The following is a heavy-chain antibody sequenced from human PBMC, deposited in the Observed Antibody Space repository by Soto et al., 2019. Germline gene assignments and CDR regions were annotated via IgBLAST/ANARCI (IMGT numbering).Heavy chain of an antibody. CDR1: GYPFNSYH. CDR2: INPTEGRT. CDR3: ARGREISFGYNWFDP. D-gene: IGHD5-18*01. Sequence: QVQLVQSGAEVRKPGASVKLSCQTSGYPFNSYHMHWVRQAPGQGLEWMGVINPTEGRTRYSQKFQDRVTMTRDTSTSTGYMELSSLRSEDTAMYFCARGREISFGYNWFDPWGQGTRVTVSS. V-gene: IGHV1-46*02. J-gene: IGHJ5*02.